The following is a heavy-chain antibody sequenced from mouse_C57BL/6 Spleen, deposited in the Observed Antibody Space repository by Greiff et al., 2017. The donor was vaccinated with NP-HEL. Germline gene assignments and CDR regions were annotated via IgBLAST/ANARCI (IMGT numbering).Heavy chain of an antibody. CDR2: ISYDGSN. CDR1: GYSITSGYY. Sequence: EVQLQESGPGLVKPSQSLSLTCSVTGYSITSGYYWNWIRQFPGNKLEWMGYISYDGSNNYNPSLKNRISITRDTSKNQFFLKLNSVTTEDTATYYCARANGYYVFDYWGQGTTLTVSS. J-gene: IGHJ2*01. CDR3: ARANGYYVFDY. V-gene: IGHV3-6*01. D-gene: IGHD2-3*01.